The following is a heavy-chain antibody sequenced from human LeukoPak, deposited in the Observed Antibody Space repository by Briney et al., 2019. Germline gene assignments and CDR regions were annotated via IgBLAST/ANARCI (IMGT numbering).Heavy chain of an antibody. Sequence: PGGSLRLSCAASGFTFSSYAMSWVRQAPGKGLEWVSAISGSGISTYYADSVKGRFTISRDNAKNTLDLQMNSLRAEDTAVYYCAKVPPHEWPPYYYYYYMDVWGKGTTVTVSS. D-gene: IGHD3-3*01. CDR3: AKVPPHEWPPYYYYYYMDV. V-gene: IGHV3-23*01. CDR2: ISGSGIST. J-gene: IGHJ6*03. CDR1: GFTFSSYA.